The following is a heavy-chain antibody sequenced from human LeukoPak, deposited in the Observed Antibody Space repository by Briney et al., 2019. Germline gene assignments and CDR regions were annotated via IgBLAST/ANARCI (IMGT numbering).Heavy chain of an antibody. Sequence: SETLSLTCTVSGGSISSGDYYWSWIRQPPGKGLEWIGYIYYSGSTYYNPSLKSRVTISVDTSKNQFSLKLSFVTAADTAVYYCARARVYCSGGGCYGYYYYGMDVWGQGTTVTVSS. CDR1: GGSISSGDYY. CDR3: ARARVYCSGGGCYGYYYYGMDV. J-gene: IGHJ6*02. D-gene: IGHD2-15*01. V-gene: IGHV4-30-4*01. CDR2: IYYSGST.